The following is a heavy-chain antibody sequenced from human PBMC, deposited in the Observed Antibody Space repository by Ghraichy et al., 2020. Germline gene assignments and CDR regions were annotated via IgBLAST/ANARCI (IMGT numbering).Heavy chain of an antibody. Sequence: ASVKVSCKVSGYTLTELSMHWVRQAPGKGLEWMGGFDPEDGETIYAQKFQGRVTMTEDTSTDTAYMELSSLRSEDTAVYYCATRGGYGVGATYGAFDIWGQGTMVTVSS. V-gene: IGHV1-24*01. D-gene: IGHD1-26*01. J-gene: IGHJ3*02. CDR1: GYTLTELS. CDR2: FDPEDGET. CDR3: ATRGGYGVGATYGAFDI.